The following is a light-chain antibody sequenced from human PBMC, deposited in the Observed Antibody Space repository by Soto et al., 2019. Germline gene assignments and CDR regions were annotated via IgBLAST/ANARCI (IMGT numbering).Light chain of an antibody. CDR1: QSVSSN. CDR3: QQYNNWHRFT. Sequence: EKVMTQSLATLSVSPGERATLSCRASQSVSSNLARYQQKPGQAARLLIYGASTRATGIPARFSGSGSGTKFTRTINSLLSENFAGYYCQQYNNWHRFTFCPGSKVYIK. J-gene: IGKJ3*01. CDR2: GAS. V-gene: IGKV3-15*01.